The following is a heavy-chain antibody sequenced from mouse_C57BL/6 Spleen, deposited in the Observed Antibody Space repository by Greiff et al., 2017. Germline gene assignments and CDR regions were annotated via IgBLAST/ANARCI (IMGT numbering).Heavy chain of an antibody. CDR3: ARRGYDYPFAY. Sequence: QVQLQQPGAELVRPGSSVKLSCKASGYTFTSYWMHWVKQRPIQGLEWIGNIDPSDSETHYNQKFKDKATLTVDKSSSTAYMQLSSLTSEDSAVYYCARRGYDYPFAYWGQGTLVTVSA. D-gene: IGHD2-4*01. V-gene: IGHV1-52*01. CDR2: IDPSDSET. J-gene: IGHJ3*01. CDR1: GYTFTSYW.